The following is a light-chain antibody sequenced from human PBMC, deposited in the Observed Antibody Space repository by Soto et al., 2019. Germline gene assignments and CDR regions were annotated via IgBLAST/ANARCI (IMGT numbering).Light chain of an antibody. J-gene: IGKJ5*01. Sequence: DIQLTQSPSFLSASVGDRVTITCRASQGISSYLAWYQQKPRKAPKLLIYAASTLQSGVPSRFSGSESGTEFTLTISSLQPEDFASYYCQQLKSYPITLGQGTRLEIK. CDR3: QQLKSYPIT. V-gene: IGKV1-9*01. CDR2: AAS. CDR1: QGISSY.